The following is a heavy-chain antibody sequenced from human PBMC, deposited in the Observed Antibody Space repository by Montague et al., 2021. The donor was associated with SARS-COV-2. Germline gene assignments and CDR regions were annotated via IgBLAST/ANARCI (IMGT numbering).Heavy chain of an antibody. CDR3: ARGSGWMGNAFDI. Sequence: SEILSLTGTVSGGSISSYYWSWIRQPPGKGLEWIGYIYYSGSTNYNPSLKSRVTISVDTSKNQFSLKLSSVTAADTAVYYCARGSGWMGNAFDIWGQGTMVTVSS. D-gene: IGHD6-19*01. CDR1: GGSISSYY. V-gene: IGHV4-59*01. J-gene: IGHJ3*02. CDR2: IYYSGST.